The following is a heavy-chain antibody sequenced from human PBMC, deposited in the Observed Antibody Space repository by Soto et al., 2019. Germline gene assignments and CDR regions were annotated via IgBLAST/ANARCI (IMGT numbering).Heavy chain of an antibody. Sequence: GSLRLSCAASGFTFSSYAMHWVRQAPGKGLEWVAVISYDGSNKYYADSVKGRFTISRDNSKNTLYLQMNSLRAEDTAVYYCARAPQDNYYYYGMDVWGQGTTVTVSS. J-gene: IGHJ6*02. V-gene: IGHV3-30-3*01. CDR3: ARAPQDNYYYYGMDV. CDR1: GFTFSSYA. CDR2: ISYDGSNK.